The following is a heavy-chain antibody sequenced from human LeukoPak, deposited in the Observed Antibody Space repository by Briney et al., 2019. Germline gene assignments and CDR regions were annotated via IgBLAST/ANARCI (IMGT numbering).Heavy chain of an antibody. Sequence: SETLSLTCTVSGGSISSSSYYWGWIRQPPGKGLEWIGSIYYSGSTYYNPSLKSRVTISVDTSKNQFSLKLSSVTAADTAVYYCARGSFYYYYYGMDVWGQGTTVTVSS. V-gene: IGHV4-39*07. D-gene: IGHD1-26*01. J-gene: IGHJ6*02. CDR3: ARGSFYYYYYGMDV. CDR2: IYYSGST. CDR1: GGSISSSSYY.